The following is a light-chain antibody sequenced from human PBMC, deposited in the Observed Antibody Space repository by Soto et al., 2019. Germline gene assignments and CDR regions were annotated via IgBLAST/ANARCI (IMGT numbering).Light chain of an antibody. CDR2: DAS. J-gene: IGKJ4*01. Sequence: EIVLTQSPDTLSLSPGERTNLYCRTSQSVRSNSLAWYQQKPGQAPRFLIYDASSRATGIPDRFSGSGFGTDFTLTISRLEPEDFAVYYCQQYGSTPLTFGGGTKVDIK. CDR3: QQYGSTPLT. CDR1: QSVRSNS. V-gene: IGKV3-20*01.